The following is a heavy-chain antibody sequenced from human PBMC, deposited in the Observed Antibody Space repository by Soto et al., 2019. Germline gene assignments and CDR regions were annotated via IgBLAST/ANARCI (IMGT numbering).Heavy chain of an antibody. CDR1: GGTFNKYA. Sequence: QVQLVQSGAEVKKPGSSVKVSCKASGGTFNKYAVSWVRQAPGQGLEWMGGIIPLFGTANYAQKFQGRVTINADESTSTAYMELRSLRSEDTAVYYCARGVHYDSSGYYYFYWGQGTLVTVSS. J-gene: IGHJ4*02. CDR3: ARGVHYDSSGYYYFY. CDR2: IIPLFGTA. D-gene: IGHD3-22*01. V-gene: IGHV1-69*01.